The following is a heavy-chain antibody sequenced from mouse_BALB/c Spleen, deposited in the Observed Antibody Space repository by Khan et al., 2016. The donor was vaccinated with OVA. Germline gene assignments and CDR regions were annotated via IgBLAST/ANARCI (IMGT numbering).Heavy chain of an antibody. CDR3: VRDGAYHRNDGWFAY. V-gene: IGHV1-4*01. Sequence: QIQLVQSGAELARPGASVKMSCKASGYTFTSYTIHWIKKRPGQGLEWIGYINPSNGYTNYNQKFKDKATLTTDNSSTTAYLQLRSLTSDDSAVYNCVRDGAYHRNDGWFAYWGQGTLVTVAA. J-gene: IGHJ3*01. CDR1: GYTFTSYT. CDR2: INPSNGYT. D-gene: IGHD2-14*01.